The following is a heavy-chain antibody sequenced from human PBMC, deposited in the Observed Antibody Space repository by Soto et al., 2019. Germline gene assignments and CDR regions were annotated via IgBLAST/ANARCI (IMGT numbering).Heavy chain of an antibody. Sequence: QVQLVESGGGVVQPGRSLRLSCAASGFTFSSYGMHWVRQAPGKGLEWVAVIWYDGSNKYYADSVKGRFTISRDNSKNTVNLQMNSLRAEDTAVYYCAREGDLSSYWYFDLWGRGTLVTVSS. CDR2: IWYDGSNK. CDR3: AREGDLSSYWYFDL. CDR1: GFTFSSYG. J-gene: IGHJ2*01. D-gene: IGHD2-21*02. V-gene: IGHV3-33*01.